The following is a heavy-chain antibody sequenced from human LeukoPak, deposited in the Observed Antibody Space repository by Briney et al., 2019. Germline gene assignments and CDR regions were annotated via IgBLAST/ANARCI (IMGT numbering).Heavy chain of an antibody. CDR3: AENYYDSSGYYFDY. Sequence: ASVKVSCKASGYTFTGYYMHWVRQAPGQGLEWMGWITPNSGGTNYAQKFQGRVTMTRDTSISTAYMELSRLRSDDTAVYYCAENYYDSSGYYFDYWGQGTLVTVSS. J-gene: IGHJ4*02. V-gene: IGHV1-2*02. D-gene: IGHD3-22*01. CDR1: GYTFTGYY. CDR2: ITPNSGGT.